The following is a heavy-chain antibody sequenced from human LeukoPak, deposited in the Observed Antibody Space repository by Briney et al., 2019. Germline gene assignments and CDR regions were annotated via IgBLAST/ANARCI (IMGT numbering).Heavy chain of an antibody. J-gene: IGHJ4*02. CDR2: ISYDGSNK. D-gene: IGHD5-18*01. Sequence: GGSLRLSCAASGFTFSSYGMHWVRQAPGKGLEWVAVISYDGSNKYYADSVKGRFTISRDNSKNTLYLQMNSLRAEDTAVYYCAKGAERGYSYGYADYWGQGTLVTVSS. V-gene: IGHV3-30*18. CDR1: GFTFSSYG. CDR3: AKGAERGYSYGYADY.